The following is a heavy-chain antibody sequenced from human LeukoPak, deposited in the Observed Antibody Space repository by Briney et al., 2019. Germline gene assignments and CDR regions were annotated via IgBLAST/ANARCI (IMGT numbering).Heavy chain of an antibody. CDR3: ARDDHYYDSSGYNY. CDR1: GFTFDDYG. CDR2: INWNGGST. J-gene: IGHJ4*02. D-gene: IGHD3-22*01. V-gene: IGHV3-20*04. Sequence: GGSLRLSCAASGFTFDDYGMSWVRQAPGKGLEWVSGINWNGGSTGYADSVKGRFTISRDNAKNSLYLQMNSLRAEDTAVYYCARDDHYYDSSGYNYWGQGTLVTVSS.